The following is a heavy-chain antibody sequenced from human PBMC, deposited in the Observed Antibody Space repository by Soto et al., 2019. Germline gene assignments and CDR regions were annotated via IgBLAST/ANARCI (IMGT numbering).Heavy chain of an antibody. CDR1: GGTFSSYA. J-gene: IGHJ6*02. CDR2: IIPIFGTA. CDR3: ARVGYYGSGSFRHLMDV. D-gene: IGHD3-10*01. Sequence: QVQLVQSGAEVKKPGSSVKVSCKASGGTFSSYAISWVRQAPGQGLEWMGGIIPIFGTANYAQKFQGRVTITADESTSTAYIELSSLRSEDTAVYYCARVGYYGSGSFRHLMDVWGQGTTVTVSS. V-gene: IGHV1-69*12.